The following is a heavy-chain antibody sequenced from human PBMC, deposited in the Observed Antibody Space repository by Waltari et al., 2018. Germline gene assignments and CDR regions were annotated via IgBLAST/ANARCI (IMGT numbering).Heavy chain of an antibody. CDR1: GYSISSGYY. CDR3: ARRGVGYSSSDIYWYFDL. V-gene: IGHV4-38-2*01. CDR2: IYHSGST. Sequence: QVQLQESGPGLVKPSETLSLTCAVSGYSISSGYYWGWIRQPPGTGLEWIGSIYHSGSTYYNPSLKSRVTISVDTSKNQFSLKLSSVTAADTAVYYCARRGVGYSSSDIYWYFDLWGRGTLVTVSS. J-gene: IGHJ2*01. D-gene: IGHD6-6*01.